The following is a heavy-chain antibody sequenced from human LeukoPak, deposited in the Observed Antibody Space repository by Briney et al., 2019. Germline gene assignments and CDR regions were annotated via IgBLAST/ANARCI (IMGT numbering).Heavy chain of an antibody. D-gene: IGHD2-2*01. J-gene: IGHJ4*02. Sequence: RASVKVSCKASGYTFTSYYMHWVRQAPGQGLEWMGIINPSGGSTSYAQKFQGRVTMTRDTSTTTVYMELSSLRSEDTAVYYCARDIVVIPAANGIDYWGQGALVTVSS. CDR1: GYTFTSYY. V-gene: IGHV1-46*01. CDR2: INPSGGST. CDR3: ARDIVVIPAANGIDY.